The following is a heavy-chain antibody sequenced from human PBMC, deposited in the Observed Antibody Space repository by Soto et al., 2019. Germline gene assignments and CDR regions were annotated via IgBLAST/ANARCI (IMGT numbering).Heavy chain of an antibody. J-gene: IGHJ5*02. CDR2: INPDSGGT. V-gene: IGHV1-2*02. CDR3: ARRPSADWFDP. Sequence: ASVKVSCKASGYTFTGYYMHWVRQAPGQGLEWMGWINPDSGGTNYAQKFQGRVTMTRDTSISTAYMELGSLRSDDTAVYYCARRPSADWFDPWGQGTLVTVSS. CDR1: GYTFTGYY. D-gene: IGHD2-2*01.